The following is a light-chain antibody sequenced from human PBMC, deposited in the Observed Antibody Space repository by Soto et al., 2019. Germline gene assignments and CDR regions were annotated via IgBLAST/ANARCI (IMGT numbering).Light chain of an antibody. J-gene: IGKJ4*01. V-gene: IGKV1-9*01. CDR3: QQLNTYPLT. Sequence: DIQLTQSPSFLSASVGDRATITCRASQALNSYFAWYQQKPGKAPRLLIYSTSSLRSVVPSRFGGSGSGTEFTLTITSLQPEDVATYYCQQLNTYPLTFGGGTKVEI. CDR2: STS. CDR1: QALNSY.